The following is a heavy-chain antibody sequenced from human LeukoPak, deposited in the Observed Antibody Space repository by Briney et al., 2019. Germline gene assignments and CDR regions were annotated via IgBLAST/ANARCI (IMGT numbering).Heavy chain of an antibody. J-gene: IGHJ4*02. V-gene: IGHV7-4-1*02. CDR1: GYIFTNYE. D-gene: IGHD1-26*01. Sequence: ASVKVSCKASGYIFTNYEMNWVRQAPGQGLEWMGWINTTTGSPTYAQGFTGRFVFSLDTSVSTTYLQISSLEAEDTAVYYRARTVLGATGYFDYWGQGTLITVSS. CDR2: INTTTGSP. CDR3: ARTVLGATGYFDY.